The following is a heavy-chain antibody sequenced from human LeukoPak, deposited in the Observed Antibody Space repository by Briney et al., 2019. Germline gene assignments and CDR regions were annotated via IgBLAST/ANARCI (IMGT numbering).Heavy chain of an antibody. CDR2: IYSGGST. J-gene: IGHJ4*02. D-gene: IGHD3-10*01. Sequence: GGSLRLSCAASGFTFSSNYMSWVRQAPGKGLEWVSVIYSGGSTYYADSVKGRFTISRDNSKNTLYLQMNSLRAEDTAVYYCARDYYGSGSPFDYWGQGTLVTVSS. CDR3: ARDYYGSGSPFDY. V-gene: IGHV3-66*01. CDR1: GFTFSSNY.